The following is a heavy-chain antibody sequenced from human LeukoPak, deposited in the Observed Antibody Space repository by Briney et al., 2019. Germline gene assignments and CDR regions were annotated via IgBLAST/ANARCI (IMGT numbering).Heavy chain of an antibody. CDR1: GFTFSSYS. V-gene: IGHV3-21*01. D-gene: IGHD6-6*01. J-gene: IGHJ6*03. CDR3: AILFEYSSSSVGGGFSGHMDV. Sequence: PGGSLRLSCAASGFTFSSYSMNWVRQAPGKGLEWVSSISSSSSYIYYADSVKGRFTISRDNAKNSLYLQMNSLRAEDTAVYYCAILFEYSSSSVGGGFSGHMDVWGKGPTVTVSS. CDR2: ISSSSSYI.